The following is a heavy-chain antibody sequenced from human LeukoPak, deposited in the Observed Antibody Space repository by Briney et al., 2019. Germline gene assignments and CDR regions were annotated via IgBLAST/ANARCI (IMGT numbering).Heavy chain of an antibody. Sequence: GGSLRPSCAASGFTFSSYWMHWVRQPPGKGVVWVPRINSDGSSTSYADSVKGRFTISRDNAKNTLYLQMNSLRAEDTAVYYCARDPRYYGSGSHPMDVWGQGTTVTVSS. D-gene: IGHD3-10*01. CDR2: INSDGSST. V-gene: IGHV3-74*01. J-gene: IGHJ6*02. CDR1: GFTFSSYW. CDR3: ARDPRYYGSGSHPMDV.